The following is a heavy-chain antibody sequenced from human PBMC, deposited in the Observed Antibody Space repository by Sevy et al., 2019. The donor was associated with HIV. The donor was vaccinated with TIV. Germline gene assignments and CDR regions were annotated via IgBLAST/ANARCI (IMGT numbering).Heavy chain of an antibody. Sequence: SGPTLVNPTQTLTLTCTFSGFSLSTSGVGVGWIRQPPGKALEWLALIYWNDDKRYSPSLKSRLTITKGTSKNQVVLTMTNMDPVDTATYYCAHLYYDILTGYYNLDYWGQGTLVTVSS. V-gene: IGHV2-5*01. CDR1: GFSLSTSGVG. D-gene: IGHD3-9*01. CDR3: AHLYYDILTGYYNLDY. J-gene: IGHJ4*02. CDR2: IYWNDDK.